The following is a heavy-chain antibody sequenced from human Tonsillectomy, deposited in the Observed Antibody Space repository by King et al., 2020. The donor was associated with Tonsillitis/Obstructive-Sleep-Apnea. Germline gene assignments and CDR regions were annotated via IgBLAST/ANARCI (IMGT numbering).Heavy chain of an antibody. CDR1: GGSISSDY. V-gene: IGHV4-59*08. CDR3: ARRGAGFGP. CDR2: INERGAT. D-gene: IGHD1-26*01. Sequence: VQLQESGPGLVRPSETLSLTCTVSGGSISSDYWNWIRQPPGKGLEYIGYINERGATNYNPSLESRVTMSVNTSKNQFSLRLSSVTPADTAGYYCARRGAGFGPWGQGSLVTVSS. J-gene: IGHJ5*02.